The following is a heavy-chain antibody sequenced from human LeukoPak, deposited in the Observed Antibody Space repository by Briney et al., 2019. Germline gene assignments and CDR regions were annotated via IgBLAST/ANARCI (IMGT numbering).Heavy chain of an antibody. CDR2: ISYDGSNK. Sequence: GGSLRLSCAASGFTFSSYGMHWVRQAPGKGLEWVAVISYDGSNKYYADSVKGRFTISRDNAKNSLYLQMNSLRAEDTAVYYCARVLEAFDIWGQGTMVTVSS. J-gene: IGHJ3*02. D-gene: IGHD1-1*01. CDR3: ARVLEAFDI. CDR1: GFTFSSYG. V-gene: IGHV3-30*03.